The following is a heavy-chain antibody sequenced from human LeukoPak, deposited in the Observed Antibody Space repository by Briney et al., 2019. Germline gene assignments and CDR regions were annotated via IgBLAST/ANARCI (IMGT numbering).Heavy chain of an antibody. CDR1: GFTFSSYA. CDR2: ISNDGGTI. CDR3: AKGRPYSSGPSVIEY. J-gene: IGHJ4*02. Sequence: PGGSLRLSCAASGFTFSSYAMSWVRQAPRKGLEWAAVISNDGGTIYYADSVKGRFTISGDSSKDTSYLQINSLRAEDTAVYYCAKGRPYSSGPSVIEYWGQGTLVTVSS. V-gene: IGHV3-23*01. D-gene: IGHD6-19*01.